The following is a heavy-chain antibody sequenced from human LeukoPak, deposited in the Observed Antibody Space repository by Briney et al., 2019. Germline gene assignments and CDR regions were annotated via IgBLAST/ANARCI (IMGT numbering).Heavy chain of an antibody. CDR2: ISGSGGAT. J-gene: IGHJ4*02. CDR3: AKGAYYHGSGRYFDY. CDR1: GFTFSSYS. D-gene: IGHD3-10*01. Sequence: GGSLRLSCAASGFTFSSYSMNWVRQAPGKGLEWVSAISGSGGATYYADSVKGRFTMSRDNPKNTLYLQMNSLRAEDTAVFYCAKGAYYHGSGRYFDYWGQGTLVTVSS. V-gene: IGHV3-23*01.